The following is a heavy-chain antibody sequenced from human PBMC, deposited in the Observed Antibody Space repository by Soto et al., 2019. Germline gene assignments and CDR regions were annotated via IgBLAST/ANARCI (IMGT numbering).Heavy chain of an antibody. CDR1: GGSFKSGSYS. V-gene: IGHV4-61*01. CDR2: VYHTGRT. J-gene: IGHJ6*02. CDR3: ARNYDFWSGYSAYYYYYYGMDV. Sequence: SETLSLTCTVSGGSFKSGSYSWSWIRRPPGKGLEWIGYVYHTGRTSYNPSLKSRVSISMDTSKNQFSLNLDSVTAADTAVYYCARNYDFWSGYSAYYYYYYGMDVWGQGTTVTVSS. D-gene: IGHD3-3*01.